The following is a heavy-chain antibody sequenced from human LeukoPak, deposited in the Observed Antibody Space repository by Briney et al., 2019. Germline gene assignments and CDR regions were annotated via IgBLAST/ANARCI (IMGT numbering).Heavy chain of an antibody. CDR2: IRSKAYGGTT. J-gene: IGHJ4*02. CDR3: TRGSLLVGATTFDY. D-gene: IGHD1-26*01. V-gene: IGHV3-49*05. Sequence: NPGGSLRLSCTASGFTFGDYAMSWFRQAPGKGLEWVGFIRSKAYGGTTEYAASVKGRFTISRDDSKSIAYLQMNSLKTEDTAVYYCTRGSLLVGATTFDYWGQGTLVTVSS. CDR1: GFTFGDYA.